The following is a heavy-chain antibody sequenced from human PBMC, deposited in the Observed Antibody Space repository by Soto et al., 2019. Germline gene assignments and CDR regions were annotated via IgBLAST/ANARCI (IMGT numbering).Heavy chain of an antibody. CDR2: IYNSGNT. J-gene: IGHJ6*03. Sequence: HVQLQESGPGLVKPSETLSLTCTVSGDSISTYYWSWIRQPPGKGLEWIAYIYNSGNTNYNPSLKSRVTISVDTSKNQLSLKLSSVTAADTAVYYCARASGTYYNLGGYYYYYYMDVWGKGTTVTVSS. CDR3: ARASGTYYNLGGYYYYYYMDV. V-gene: IGHV4-59*01. CDR1: GDSISTYY. D-gene: IGHD3-10*01.